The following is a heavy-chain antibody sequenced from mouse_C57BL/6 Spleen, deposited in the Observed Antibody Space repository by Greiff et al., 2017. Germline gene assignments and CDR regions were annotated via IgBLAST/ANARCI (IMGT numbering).Heavy chain of an antibody. V-gene: IGHV1-42*01. CDR3: ARHYDYDEGFAY. D-gene: IGHD2-4*01. CDR2: INPSTGGT. CDR1: GYSFTGYY. Sequence: EVKLMESGPELVKPGASVKISCKASGYSFTGYYMNWVKQSPEKSLEWIGEINPSTGGTTYNQKFKAKATLTVDKSSSTAYMQLKSLTSEDSAVYYCARHYDYDEGFAYWGQGTLVTVSA. J-gene: IGHJ3*01.